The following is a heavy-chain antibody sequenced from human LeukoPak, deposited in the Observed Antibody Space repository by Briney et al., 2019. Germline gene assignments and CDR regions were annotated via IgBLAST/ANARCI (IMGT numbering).Heavy chain of an antibody. Sequence: SETLSLTCTVSGGSISSYYWSWIRQPPGKGLEWIGNIYTSGSTNYNPSLKSRVTISVDTSKNQFSLKLSSVTAADTAVYYCANEYCSGGSCWFDPWGQGTLVTVSS. CDR3: ANEYCSGGSCWFDP. CDR2: IYTSGST. D-gene: IGHD2-15*01. J-gene: IGHJ5*02. V-gene: IGHV4-4*09. CDR1: GGSISSYY.